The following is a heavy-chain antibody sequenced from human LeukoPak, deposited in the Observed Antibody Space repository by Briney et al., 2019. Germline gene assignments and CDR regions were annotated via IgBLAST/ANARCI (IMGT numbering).Heavy chain of an antibody. Sequence: KPGGSLRLSCAASGFTFSDYYMTWIRQAPGKGLEWVSYINSSTTYTNYGDSVKGRFTISRDNAKNSLYLQMNSLRAEDTAMYYCARGLNMVATLSFGMDVWGQGTTVTVSS. CDR1: GFTFSDYY. CDR2: INSSTTYT. J-gene: IGHJ6*02. D-gene: IGHD5-12*01. CDR3: ARGLNMVATLSFGMDV. V-gene: IGHV3-11*05.